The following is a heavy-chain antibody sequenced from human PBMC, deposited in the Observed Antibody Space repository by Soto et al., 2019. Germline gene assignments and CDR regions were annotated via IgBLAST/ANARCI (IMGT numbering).Heavy chain of an antibody. Sequence: PSETLSLTCTVSGGSISSGGYYWSWIRQHPGKGLEWIGYIYYSGSTYYNPSLKSRVTISVDTSKNQFSLKLSSVTAADTAVHYCARDRNPAPARGHGMDVWGQGTTVTVSS. CDR2: IYYSGST. V-gene: IGHV4-31*03. J-gene: IGHJ6*02. CDR1: GGSISSGGYY. CDR3: ARDRNPAPARGHGMDV.